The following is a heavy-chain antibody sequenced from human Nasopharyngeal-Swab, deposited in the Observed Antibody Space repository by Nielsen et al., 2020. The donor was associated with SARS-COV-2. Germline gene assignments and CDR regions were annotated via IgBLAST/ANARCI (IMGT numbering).Heavy chain of an antibody. CDR2: IIPIFGTA. CDR3: ARDRYDILTGYYPPPYYGMDV. CDR1: GGTFSSYA. Sequence: SVKASCKASGGTFSSYAISWVRQAPGQGLEWMGGIIPIFGTANYAQKFQGRVTITEDESTSTAYMELSSLRSEDTAVYHCARDRYDILTGYYPPPYYGMDVWGQGTTVTVSS. J-gene: IGHJ6*02. D-gene: IGHD3-9*01. V-gene: IGHV1-69*13.